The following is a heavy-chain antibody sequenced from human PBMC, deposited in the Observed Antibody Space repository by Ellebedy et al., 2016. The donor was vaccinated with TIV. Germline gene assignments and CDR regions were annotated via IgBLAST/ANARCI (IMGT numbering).Heavy chain of an antibody. CDR3: ARARKYSSIHFSAFDI. V-gene: IGHV4-34*01. CDR2: INHSGST. CDR1: GGSISSYY. Sequence: MPSETLSLTCTVSGGSISSYYWSWIRQPPGKGLEWIGEINHSGSTNYNPSLKSRVTISVDTSKNQFSLKLSSVTAADTAVYYCARARKYSSIHFSAFDIWGQGTMVTVSS. J-gene: IGHJ3*02. D-gene: IGHD6-13*01.